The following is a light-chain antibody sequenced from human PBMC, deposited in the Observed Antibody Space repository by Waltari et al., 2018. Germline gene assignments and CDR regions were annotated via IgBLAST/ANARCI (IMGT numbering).Light chain of an antibody. Sequence: QLAVTQSPSASASLGASVTLTCTLSSEHSAYAIAWHQHQPEKGPRFLMKLDGGGGHTKGDGIPDRFSGFSSGAERYLTISSLQYEDEAAYYCQTWDPDTVVFGGGTKLTV. CDR3: QTWDPDTVV. CDR2: LDGGGGH. V-gene: IGLV4-69*01. CDR1: SEHSAYA. J-gene: IGLJ2*01.